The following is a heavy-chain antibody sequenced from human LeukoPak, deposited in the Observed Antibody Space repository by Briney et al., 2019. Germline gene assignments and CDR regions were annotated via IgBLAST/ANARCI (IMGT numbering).Heavy chain of an antibody. D-gene: IGHD4-17*01. CDR3: ARDPNGDYIGAFDF. Sequence: PGGSLRLSCEASGFTFSSYAMIWVRQAPGKGPEWVSAITGSGGGTQYADSVKGRFTISRDNSKNTLYLQMNSLRAEDTAVYYCARDPNGDYIGAFDFRGQGTMVTVSS. CDR2: ITGSGGGT. J-gene: IGHJ3*01. V-gene: IGHV3-23*01. CDR1: GFTFSSYA.